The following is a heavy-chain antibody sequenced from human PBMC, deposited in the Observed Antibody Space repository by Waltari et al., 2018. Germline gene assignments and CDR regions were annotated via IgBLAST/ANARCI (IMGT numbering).Heavy chain of an antibody. D-gene: IGHD3-10*01. CDR3: ARQGPWFGELKLETGPTAFDY. CDR2: IYPGDSDT. V-gene: IGHV5-51*01. Sequence: EVQLVQSGAEVKKPGESLKISCKGSGYSFTSYWIGWVRQMPGKGLEWMGIIYPGDSDTRYSPSFQGQVTISADKSISTAYLQWSSLKASDTAMYYCARQGPWFGELKLETGPTAFDYWGQGTLVTVSS. J-gene: IGHJ4*02. CDR1: GYSFTSYW.